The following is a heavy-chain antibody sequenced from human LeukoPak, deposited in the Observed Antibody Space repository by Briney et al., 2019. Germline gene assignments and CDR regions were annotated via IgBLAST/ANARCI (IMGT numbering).Heavy chain of an antibody. J-gene: IGHJ4*02. V-gene: IGHV3-23*01. CDR2: ISGSGGST. CDR1: GFTFSSYA. CDR3: AKVRYDYVWGSYREMFFDY. D-gene: IGHD3-16*02. Sequence: PGGSLRLSCAASGFTFSSYAMSWVRQAPGKGLEWVSAISGSGGSTYYADSVKGRFTISRDNSKTTLYLQMNSRRAEDTAVYYCAKVRYDYVWGSYREMFFDYWGQGTLVTVSS.